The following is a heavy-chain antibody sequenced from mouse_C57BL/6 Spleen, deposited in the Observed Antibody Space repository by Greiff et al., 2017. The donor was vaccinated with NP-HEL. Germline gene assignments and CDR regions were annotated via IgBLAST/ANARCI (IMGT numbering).Heavy chain of an antibody. CDR3: ARLYYYGSSYGYWYFDV. D-gene: IGHD1-1*01. J-gene: IGHJ1*03. CDR2: IRNKANGYTT. V-gene: IGHV7-3*01. CDR1: GFTFTDYY. Sequence: EVKLVESGGGLVQPGGSLSLSCAASGFTFTDYYMSWVRQPPGKALEWLGFIRNKANGYTTEYSASVKGRFTISRDNSQSILYLQMNALRAEDSATYYCARLYYYGSSYGYWYFDVWGTGTTVTVSS.